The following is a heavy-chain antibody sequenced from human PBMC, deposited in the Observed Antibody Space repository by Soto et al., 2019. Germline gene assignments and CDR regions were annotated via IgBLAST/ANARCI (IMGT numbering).Heavy chain of an antibody. V-gene: IGHV3-21*01. J-gene: IGHJ3*02. D-gene: IGHD6-13*01. CDR1: GFTFSSYS. Sequence: GGSLRLSCAASGFTFSSYSMNWVRQAPGKGLGWVSSISSSISYIYYADSVKGRFTISRDNAKNSLYLQMNSLRAEDTAVYYCARKMAAAIDAFDIWGQGTMVTVSS. CDR3: ARKMAAAIDAFDI. CDR2: ISSSISYI.